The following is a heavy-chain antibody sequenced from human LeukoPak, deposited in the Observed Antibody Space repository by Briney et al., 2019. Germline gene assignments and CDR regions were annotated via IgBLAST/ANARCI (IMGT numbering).Heavy chain of an antibody. V-gene: IGHV4-59*01. D-gene: IGHD3-10*01. J-gene: IGHJ4*02. CDR1: GGSISSYY. Sequence: PSETLSLTCTVSGGSISSYYWSWIRQPPGKGLEWIGYIYYSGSTNYNPSLKCRVTISVDTSKNQFSLKLSSVTAADTAVYYCARSYYGSGSYSVPLDYWGQGTLVTVSS. CDR2: IYYSGST. CDR3: ARSYYGSGSYSVPLDY.